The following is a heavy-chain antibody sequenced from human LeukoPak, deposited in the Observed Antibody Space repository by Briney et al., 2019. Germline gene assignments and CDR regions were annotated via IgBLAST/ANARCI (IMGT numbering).Heavy chain of an antibody. CDR1: GGTFSSYA. D-gene: IGHD3-10*01. V-gene: IGHV1-69*01. Sequence: SVKVSCKASGGTFSSYAISWVRQAPGQGLEWMGGIIPIFGTANYAQKFQGRVTITADESTSTAYMELSSLRSEDTAVYYCARARGAGPGAHFDYWGQGTPVIVSS. CDR3: ARARGAGPGAHFDY. CDR2: IIPIFGTA. J-gene: IGHJ4*02.